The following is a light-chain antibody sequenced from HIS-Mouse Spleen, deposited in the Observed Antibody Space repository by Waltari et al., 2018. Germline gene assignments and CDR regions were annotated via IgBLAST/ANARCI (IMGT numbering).Light chain of an antibody. J-gene: IGKJ3*01. CDR2: AAS. V-gene: IGKV1-39*01. Sequence: DIQMTQSPSSLSASVGDRVTITCRASQSISSNLNWVQQKPGKAPKLLIYAASSFQSGVPSRFSGSGSGTDFTLTISSLQPEDFATYYCQQSYSTPFTFGPGTKVDIK. CDR1: QSISSN. CDR3: QQSYSTPFT.